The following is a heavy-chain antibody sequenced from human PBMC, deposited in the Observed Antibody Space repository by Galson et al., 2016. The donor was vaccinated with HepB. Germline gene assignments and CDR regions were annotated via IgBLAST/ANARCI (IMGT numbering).Heavy chain of an antibody. CDR3: ARDTYFYDNDARCPAFDI. CDR1: GDSITSPYY. J-gene: IGHJ3*02. Sequence: SETLSLTCTLSGDSITSPYYWGWIRQPPGKGLEWIATIYHSGSTFYNPSLKRRVTISVDTSANQFSLELSSVTAADTAVYYCARDTYFYDNDARCPAFDIWGQGTMGTVSS. CDR2: IYHSGST. D-gene: IGHD3-22*01. V-gene: IGHV4-38-2*02.